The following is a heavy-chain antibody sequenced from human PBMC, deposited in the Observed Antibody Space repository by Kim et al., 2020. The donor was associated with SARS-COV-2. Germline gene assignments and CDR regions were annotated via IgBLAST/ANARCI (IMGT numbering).Heavy chain of an antibody. Sequence: SVKVSCKASGGTFSSYTISWVRQAPGQGLEWMGRIIPILGIANYAQKFQGRVTITADKSTSTAYMELSSLGSEDTAVYYCARGEVVVTAIWFDPWGQGTLVTVSS. CDR3: ARGEVVVTAIWFDP. CDR2: IIPILGIA. CDR1: GGTFSSYT. V-gene: IGHV1-69*02. D-gene: IGHD2-21*02. J-gene: IGHJ5*02.